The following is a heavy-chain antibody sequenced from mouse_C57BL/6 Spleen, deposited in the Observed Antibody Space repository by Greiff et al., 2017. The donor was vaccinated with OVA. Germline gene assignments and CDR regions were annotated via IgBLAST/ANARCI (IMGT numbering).Heavy chain of an antibody. CDR2: ISDGGSYT. CDR3: ARDGDGNYGGLYFDY. V-gene: IGHV5-4*01. CDR1: GFTFSSYA. J-gene: IGHJ2*01. Sequence: VQLQQSGGGLVKPGGSLKLSCAASGFTFSSYAMSWVRQTPEKRLEWVATISDGGSYTYYPDNVKGRFTISRDNAKNNLYLQMSHLKSEDTAMYYCARDGDGNYGGLYFDYWGQGTTLTVSS. D-gene: IGHD2-1*01.